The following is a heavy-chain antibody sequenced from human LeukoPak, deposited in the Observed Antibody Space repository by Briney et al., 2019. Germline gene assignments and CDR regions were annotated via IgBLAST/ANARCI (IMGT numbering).Heavy chain of an antibody. D-gene: IGHD3-10*01. CDR3: GRFGGNYYYYYYMDV. CDR1: GFTFSSYS. V-gene: IGHV3-48*01. J-gene: IGHJ6*03. Sequence: PGGSLRLSCAASGFTFSSYSMNWVRQAPGKGLEWVSYISSSSSTIYYAASVKGRFTISRDNAKNSLYLQMNSLRAEDTAVYYCGRFGGNYYYYYYMDVWGKGTTVTVSS. CDR2: ISSSSSTI.